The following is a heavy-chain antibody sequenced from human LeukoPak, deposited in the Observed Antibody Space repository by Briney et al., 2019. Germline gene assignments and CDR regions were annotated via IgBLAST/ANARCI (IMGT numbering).Heavy chain of an antibody. CDR2: IYYSGST. D-gene: IGHD3-16*01. J-gene: IGHJ4*02. Sequence: SETLSLTCTVSGGSISSSSYYWGWIRQPPGKGLEWIGSIYYSGSTYYNPSLKSRVTISVDTSKNQFSLKLSSVTAADTAVYYCARSAFGGVDRDFDYWGQGTLVTVSS. V-gene: IGHV4-39*07. CDR1: GGSISSSSYY. CDR3: ARSAFGGVDRDFDY.